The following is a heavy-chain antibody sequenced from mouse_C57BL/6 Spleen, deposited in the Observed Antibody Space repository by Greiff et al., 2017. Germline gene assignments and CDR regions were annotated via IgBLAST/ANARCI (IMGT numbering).Heavy chain of an antibody. CDR3: ARDRGYLGGYFDV. D-gene: IGHD3-1*01. CDR1: GFTFSSYA. V-gene: IGHV5-4*01. J-gene: IGHJ1*03. Sequence: EVKLMESGGGLVKPGGSLKLSCAASGFTFSSYAMSWVRQTPEKRLEWVATISDGGSYTYYPDNVKGRFTISRDNAKNNLYLQMSHLKSEDTAMYYCARDRGYLGGYFDVWGTGTTVTVSS. CDR2: ISDGGSYT.